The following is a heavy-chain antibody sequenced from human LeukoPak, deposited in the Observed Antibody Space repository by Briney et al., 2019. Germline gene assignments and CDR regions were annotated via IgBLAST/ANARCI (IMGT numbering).Heavy chain of an antibody. V-gene: IGHV3-23*01. Sequence: PGGSLRLSCAASGFTFSSYAMSWVRQAPGKGLEWVSAISGSGGSTYYADSVKGRFTISGDNSKNTLYLQMNSLRAEDTAVYYCAKDRWAPYGSGSPEVDYWGQGTLVTVSS. J-gene: IGHJ4*02. CDR1: GFTFSSYA. D-gene: IGHD3-10*01. CDR2: ISGSGGST. CDR3: AKDRWAPYGSGSPEVDY.